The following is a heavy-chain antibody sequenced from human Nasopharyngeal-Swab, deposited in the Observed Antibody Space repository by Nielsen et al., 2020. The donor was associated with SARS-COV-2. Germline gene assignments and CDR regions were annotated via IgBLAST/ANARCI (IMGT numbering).Heavy chain of an antibody. Sequence: TRSLTGAVYGGSFSGSYWGWIRQPPGKGPEWIAEINHSGSTSYNPSLRSRVTLSVDTSMNQVSLEVSSVTAADTAVYYCARGLSGVVPAPILGLGPYYYYYYMDVWGKGTTVTVSS. D-gene: IGHD2-2*01. V-gene: IGHV4-34*01. J-gene: IGHJ6*03. CDR1: GGSFSGSY. CDR2: INHSGST. CDR3: ARGLSGVVPAPILGLGPYYYYYYMDV.